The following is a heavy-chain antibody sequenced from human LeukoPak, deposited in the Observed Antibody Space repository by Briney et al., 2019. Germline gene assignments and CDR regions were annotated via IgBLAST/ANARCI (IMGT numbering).Heavy chain of an antibody. CDR3: AKDMYYDSSGPVFDY. Sequence: PGGSLRLSCTVSGFTVSSNSMSWVRQAPGKGLEWVSAISGSGGSTYYADSVKGRFTISRDTSKNTLYLQMNSPRAEDTAVYYCAKDMYYDSSGPVFDYWGQGTLVTVSS. V-gene: IGHV3-23*01. D-gene: IGHD3-22*01. CDR2: ISGSGGST. J-gene: IGHJ4*02. CDR1: GFTVSSNS.